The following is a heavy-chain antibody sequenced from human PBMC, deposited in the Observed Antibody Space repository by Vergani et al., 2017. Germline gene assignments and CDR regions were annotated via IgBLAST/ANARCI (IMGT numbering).Heavy chain of an antibody. CDR3: AKATCSNGVCTSRDFFDN. CDR1: GFTFSSYA. D-gene: IGHD2-8*01. J-gene: IGHJ4*02. V-gene: IGHV3-23*01. Sequence: EVQLLESGGGLVQPGGSLRLSCGASGFTFSSYAMTWVRQAPGKGLEWVSAISGSGGNTFYTDSVKGRFTISRDNSKDTLYLQMNSLRVEDTAIYYCAKATCSNGVCTSRDFFDNWGQGTLVTVSS. CDR2: ISGSGGNT.